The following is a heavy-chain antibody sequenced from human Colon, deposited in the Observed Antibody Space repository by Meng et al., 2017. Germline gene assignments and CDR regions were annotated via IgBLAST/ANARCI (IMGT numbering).Heavy chain of an antibody. D-gene: IGHD6-19*01. CDR2: ISSSSSVSTI. J-gene: IGHJ4*02. CDR3: ARVLGDSSGWYAIGY. Sequence: GESLKISCAASGFTFSSYEMNWVRQAPGKGLEWVSYISSSSSVSTIYYADSVKGRFTISRDNAKNSLYLQMDSLRAEDTAVYYCARVLGDSSGWYAIGYWGRGTLVTVSS. CDR1: GFTFSSYE. V-gene: IGHV3-48*03.